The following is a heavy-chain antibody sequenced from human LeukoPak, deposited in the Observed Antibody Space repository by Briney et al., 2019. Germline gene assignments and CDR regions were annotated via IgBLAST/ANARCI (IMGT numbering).Heavy chain of an antibody. D-gene: IGHD1-26*01. CDR3: ARAARWELPSNWFDP. Sequence: ASVKVSCKASGYTFTSYGISWVRQAPGQGLEWMGWISAYNGNTNYAQKLQGRVTMTTDTSTSKAYMELRSMRSEDTAVYYCARAARWELPSNWFDPWGQGTLVTVSS. V-gene: IGHV1-18*01. CDR1: GYTFTSYG. CDR2: ISAYNGNT. J-gene: IGHJ5*02.